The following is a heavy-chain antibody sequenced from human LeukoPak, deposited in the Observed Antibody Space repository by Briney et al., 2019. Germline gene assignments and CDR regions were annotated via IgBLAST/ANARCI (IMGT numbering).Heavy chain of an antibody. CDR2: INPNSGGT. CDR1: GYTFTGYY. V-gene: IGHV1-2*02. CDR3: ARFSLGGYYYYYMDV. J-gene: IGHJ6*03. D-gene: IGHD3-16*01. Sequence: ASVKVSCKASGYTFTGYYMHWVRQAPGQGLEWMGWINPNSGGTNYAQKFQGRVTMTRDTSISTAYMELSRLRSDDTAVYYCARFSLGGYYYYYMDVWGKGTTVTISS.